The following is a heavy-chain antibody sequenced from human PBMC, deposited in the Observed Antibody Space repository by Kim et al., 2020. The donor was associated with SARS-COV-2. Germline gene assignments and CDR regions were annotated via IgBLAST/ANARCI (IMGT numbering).Heavy chain of an antibody. Sequence: GGSLRLSCAASGFTVSSNYMSWVRQAPGKGLEWVSVIYSGGSTYYADSVKGRFTISRDNSKNTLYLQMNSLRAEDTAVYYCARSNDYGDPLPPRVFDPWGQGTLVTVSS. CDR2: IYSGGST. CDR3: ARSNDYGDPLPPRVFDP. V-gene: IGHV3-53*01. CDR1: GFTVSSNY. D-gene: IGHD4-17*01. J-gene: IGHJ5*02.